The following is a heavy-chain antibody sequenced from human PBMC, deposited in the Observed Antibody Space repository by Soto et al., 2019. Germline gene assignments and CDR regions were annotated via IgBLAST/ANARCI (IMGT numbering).Heavy chain of an antibody. CDR2: ISGSGGRT. D-gene: IGHD2-8*01. CDR1: GFTFSSYA. J-gene: IGHJ6*02. V-gene: IGHV3-23*01. Sequence: GGSLRLSCAASGFTFSSYAMSWVRQAPGKGLEWVSAISGSGGRTYYTDSVKGRFTSSRDNSKNTLNLQMNSLRAEDTAVYYCAKVQDNGVGYSNPRDYYYYGMDVWGQGTTVTVSS. CDR3: AKVQDNGVGYSNPRDYYYYGMDV.